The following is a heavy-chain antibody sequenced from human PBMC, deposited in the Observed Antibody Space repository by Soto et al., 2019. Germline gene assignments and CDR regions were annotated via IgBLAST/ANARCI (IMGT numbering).Heavy chain of an antibody. V-gene: IGHV1-2*04. Sequence: GASVKVSCKASGGTFSSYTISWVRQAPGQGLEWMGWINPNSGGTNYAQKFQGWVTMTGDTSISTAYMELSRLRSDDTAVYYCARTHRYCSGGSCYVYYYGMDVWGQGTTVTVSS. CDR1: GGTFSSYT. D-gene: IGHD2-15*01. J-gene: IGHJ6*02. CDR3: ARTHRYCSGGSCYVYYYGMDV. CDR2: INPNSGGT.